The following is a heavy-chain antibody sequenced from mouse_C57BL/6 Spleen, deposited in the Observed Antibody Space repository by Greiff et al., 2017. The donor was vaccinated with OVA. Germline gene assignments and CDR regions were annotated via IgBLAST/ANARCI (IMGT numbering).Heavy chain of an antibody. CDR1: GYTFPSSD. CDR3: AKEYGYCAMDY. V-gene: IGHV1-85*01. J-gene: IGHJ4*01. CDR2: IYPRDGST. D-gene: IGHD2-10*02. Sequence: VQLQESGPELVKPGASVKLSCKASGYTFPSSDINWVKQRPGQGLEWIGWIYPRDGSTKYNEKFKGKATLTVDTSSSTAYMELHSLASEGSAVYFCAKEYGYCAMDYWGQGTSVTVSS.